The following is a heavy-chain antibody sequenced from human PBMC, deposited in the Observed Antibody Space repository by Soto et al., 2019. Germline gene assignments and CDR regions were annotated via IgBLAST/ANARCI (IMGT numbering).Heavy chain of an antibody. V-gene: IGHV4-59*01. Sequence: SETLSLTCTVSGGSISSYYWSWIRQPPGKGLEWIGYIYYSGSTNYNPSLKSRVTISVDTSKNQFSLKLSSVTAADTAVYYCARARRGYSYGYNYFDYWGQGTLVTVSS. CDR3: ARARRGYSYGYNYFDY. CDR2: IYYSGST. CDR1: GGSISSYY. J-gene: IGHJ4*02. D-gene: IGHD5-18*01.